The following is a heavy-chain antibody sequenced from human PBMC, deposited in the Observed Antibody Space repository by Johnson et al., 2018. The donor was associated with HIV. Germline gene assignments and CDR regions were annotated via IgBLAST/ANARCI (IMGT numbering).Heavy chain of an antibody. D-gene: IGHD3-22*01. CDR1: GFSFSSYG. J-gene: IGHJ3*02. V-gene: IGHV3-30*02. Sequence: QVQLVESGGGVVQPGGSLRLSCAASGFSFSSYGMHWVRQAPGKGLEWVAFIRYDGSNKYYADSVKGRFTISRDNSKNTLYLQMNSLRAEDTAVYYCAKGNYYDSSGYYGSTHAFDSWGQGTMVTVSS. CDR3: AKGNYYDSSGYYGSTHAFDS. CDR2: IRYDGSNK.